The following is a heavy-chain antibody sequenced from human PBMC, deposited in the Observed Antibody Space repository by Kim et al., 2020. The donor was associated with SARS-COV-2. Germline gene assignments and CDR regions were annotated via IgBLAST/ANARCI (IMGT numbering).Heavy chain of an antibody. CDR2: FDPEYGET. V-gene: IGHV1-24*01. Sequence: ASVKVSCKVSGYTLTELSMHWVRQAPGKGLEWMGGFDPEYGETIYAQKFQGRVTMTEDTSTDTAYMELSSLRSEDTAVYYCATALPVGYDYLWFDPWGQGTLVTVSS. J-gene: IGHJ5*02. CDR1: GYTLTELS. D-gene: IGHD5-12*01. CDR3: ATALPVGYDYLWFDP.